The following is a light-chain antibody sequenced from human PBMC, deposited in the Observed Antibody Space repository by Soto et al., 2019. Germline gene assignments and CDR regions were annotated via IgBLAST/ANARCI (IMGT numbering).Light chain of an antibody. CDR2: GAS. CDR3: QQYGISPLLT. V-gene: IGKV3-20*01. Sequence: EIVLTQSPGTLSLSPGERATLSCMASQSVSSSYLAWYQQKPGQAPRLLIYGASSRATGIPDRFSGSGSGKDFTLTISRLEPEDFAVYYWQQYGISPLLTFRPRTKVDI. J-gene: IGKJ3*01. CDR1: QSVSSSY.